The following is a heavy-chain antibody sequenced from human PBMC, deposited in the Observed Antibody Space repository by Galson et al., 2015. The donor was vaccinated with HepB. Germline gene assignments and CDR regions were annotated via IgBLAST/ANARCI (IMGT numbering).Heavy chain of an antibody. V-gene: IGHV3-30-3*02. J-gene: IGHJ3*02. CDR3: AKLLLYPGDAFDI. CDR2: ISYDGSNK. CDR1: GFTFSSYA. Sequence: SLRLSCAASGFTFSSYAMHWVRQAPGKGLEWVAVISYDGSNKYYADSVKGRFTISRDNSKNTLYLQMNSLRAEDTAVYYCAKLLLYPGDAFDIWGQGTMVTVSS. D-gene: IGHD2-2*02.